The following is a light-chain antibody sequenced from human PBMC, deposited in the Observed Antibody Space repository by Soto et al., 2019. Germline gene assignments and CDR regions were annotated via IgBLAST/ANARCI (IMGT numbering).Light chain of an antibody. V-gene: IGLV9-49*01. CDR2: VGTGGIVG. CDR1: SGYSNYK. Sequence: QPVLTQPPSASASLGASVTLTCTLSSGYSNYKVDWYQQRPGKGPRFVMRVGTGGIVGSKGDGIPDRFSVLGSGLNRYLTIKNIQEEDESDYHCGADPGSGSNFAWVFGEGTKLTVL. J-gene: IGLJ3*02. CDR3: GADPGSGSNFAWV.